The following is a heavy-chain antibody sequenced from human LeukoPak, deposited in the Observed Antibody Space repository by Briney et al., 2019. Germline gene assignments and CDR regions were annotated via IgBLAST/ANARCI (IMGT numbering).Heavy chain of an antibody. J-gene: IGHJ1*01. Sequence: SETLSLTCTVSGGSISSYYWSWIRQPPGKGLEWIGYIYYSGSTNYNPSLKSRVTISVDTSKNQFSLKLSSVTAADTAVYYCAATYYDILTGYPRGYFQHWGQGTLVTVSS. V-gene: IGHV4-59*08. CDR2: IYYSGST. CDR3: AATYYDILTGYPRGYFQH. D-gene: IGHD3-9*01. CDR1: GGSISSYY.